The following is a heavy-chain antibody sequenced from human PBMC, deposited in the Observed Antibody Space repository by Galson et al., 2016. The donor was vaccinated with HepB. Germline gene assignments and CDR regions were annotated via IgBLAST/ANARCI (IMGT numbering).Heavy chain of an antibody. CDR3: ARIWGVGARGALDY. J-gene: IGHJ4*02. CDR1: GFSFSAYD. CDR2: ISNTGSST. D-gene: IGHD1-26*01. V-gene: IGHV3-11*01. Sequence: SLRLSCAASGFSFSAYDMTWIRQAPGKGLEWVSYISNTGSSTYYADSAKGRFTISRDNAVNLHMNSLRGEDTAVYYCARIWGVGARGALDYWGQGALVTVSS.